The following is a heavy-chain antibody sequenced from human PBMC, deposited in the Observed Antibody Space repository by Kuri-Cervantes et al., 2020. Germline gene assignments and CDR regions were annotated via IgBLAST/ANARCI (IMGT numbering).Heavy chain of an antibody. CDR3: ARDPRYSSSLGDY. J-gene: IGHJ4*02. CDR2: IKQDGSEK. CDR1: GYSFTSYW. D-gene: IGHD6-6*01. V-gene: IGHV3-7*01. Sequence: GESLKISCKGSGYSFTSYWIGWVRQMPGKGLEWVANIKQDGSEKYYVDSVKGRFTISRDNAKNSLYLQMNSLRAEDTAVYYCARDPRYSSSLGDYWGQGTLVTVSS.